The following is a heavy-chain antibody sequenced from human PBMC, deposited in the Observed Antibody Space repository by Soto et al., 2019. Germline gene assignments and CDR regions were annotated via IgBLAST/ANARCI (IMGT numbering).Heavy chain of an antibody. J-gene: IGHJ4*02. CDR2: IFWDDDK. CDR3: AHTPQIVSPWGDAY. V-gene: IGHV2-5*02. CDR1: GFSLSTSGVG. D-gene: IGHD3-10*01. Sequence: QITLKESGPTMVKPTQTLTLTCTFSGFSLSTSGVGVGWIRQPPGEALEWLALIFWDDDKRYSPSLNSRLTITKDTSKSQVVLTMTKMDPIDTATYYCAHTPQIVSPWGDAYWGQGTLVTVSS.